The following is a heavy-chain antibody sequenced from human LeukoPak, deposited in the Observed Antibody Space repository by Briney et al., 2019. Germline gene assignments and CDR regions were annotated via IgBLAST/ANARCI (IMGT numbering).Heavy chain of an antibody. D-gene: IGHD3-9*01. CDR1: GYSSNTYC. Sequence: GEPLKISCKGSGYSSNTYCIAWARQMPGKGLEWMGIIYPVVSDTRYSPSFQGQVTISADESISTAYLQWSSLKASDTAMYYCARQADYNILTGYFKGHLDYWGQGTLVTVSS. V-gene: IGHV5-51*01. CDR3: ARQADYNILTGYFKGHLDY. CDR2: IYPVVSDT. J-gene: IGHJ4*02.